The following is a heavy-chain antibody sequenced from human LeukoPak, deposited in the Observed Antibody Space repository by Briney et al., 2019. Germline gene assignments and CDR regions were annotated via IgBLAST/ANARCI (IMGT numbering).Heavy chain of an antibody. D-gene: IGHD3-10*01. CDR1: GGSFSGYY. Sequence: SETLSLTCAVYGGSFSGYYWSWIRQPPGKGLEWIGEINHSGSTNYNPSLKSRVTISVDTSKNQFSLKLSSVTAADTAVYYCARGLYYYGSGSYYNVCWVDPWGQGTLVTVSS. CDR3: ARGLYYYGSGSYYNVCWVDP. J-gene: IGHJ5*02. V-gene: IGHV4-34*01. CDR2: INHSGST.